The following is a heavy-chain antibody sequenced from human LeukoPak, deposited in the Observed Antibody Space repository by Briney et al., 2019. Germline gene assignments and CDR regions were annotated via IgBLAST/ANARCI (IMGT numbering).Heavy chain of an antibody. Sequence: SETLTLTCTVSGGSISGYYWNWMRQPPGKGLEWIGYIYYSGSTKYNPSFKSRVTILVDTSKNQFSLKLNSVTAADTAVYYCARYDGSPANYLDYWGQGNLVTVSS. J-gene: IGHJ4*02. D-gene: IGHD1-26*01. CDR1: GGSISGYY. V-gene: IGHV4-59*08. CDR2: IYYSGST. CDR3: ARYDGSPANYLDY.